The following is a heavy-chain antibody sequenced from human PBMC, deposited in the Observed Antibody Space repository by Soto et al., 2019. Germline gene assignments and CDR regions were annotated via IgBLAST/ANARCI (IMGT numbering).Heavy chain of an antibody. CDR1: GFTFSSYG. CDR2: IWYDGSNK. J-gene: IGHJ5*02. D-gene: IGHD3-3*01. Sequence: QVQLVESGGGVVQPGRSLRLSCAASGFTFSSYGMHWVRQAPGKGLEWVAVIWYDGSNKYYADSVKGRFTISRDNSKNTLYLQMNSLRAEDTAVYYCARSRSAKGWFDPWGQGTLVTVSS. CDR3: ARSRSAKGWFDP. V-gene: IGHV3-33*01.